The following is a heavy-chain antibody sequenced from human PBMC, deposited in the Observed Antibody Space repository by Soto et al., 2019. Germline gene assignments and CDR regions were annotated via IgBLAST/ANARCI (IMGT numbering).Heavy chain of an antibody. V-gene: IGHV1-8*01. CDR2: MNPYNGNT. D-gene: IGHD3-10*01. J-gene: IGHJ4*02. Sequence: SXKVSYKASGYTXSNYDIDLVRQAPGQGLEWIGWMNPYNGNTGYAQNFQGRVTVTRNTYISTAYMELSNLTSDDTAVYYCARGPGDLGYFDYWGQGALVTVSS. CDR1: GYTXSNYD. CDR3: ARGPGDLGYFDY.